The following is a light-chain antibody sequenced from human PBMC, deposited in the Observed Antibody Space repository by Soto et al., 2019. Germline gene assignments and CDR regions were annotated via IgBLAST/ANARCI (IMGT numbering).Light chain of an antibody. CDR1: TGAVTSGHY. CDR2: DTS. Sequence: QAVVTQEPSLTVSPGGTVTLTCGSSTGAVTSGHYPYWFQQKPGQAPRTLIYDTSNKHSWTPARFSGSLLGGKAALTLSGAQPEDEAEYYCLLSYSGARYVVFGGGTK. CDR3: LLSYSGARYVV. V-gene: IGLV7-46*01. J-gene: IGLJ2*01.